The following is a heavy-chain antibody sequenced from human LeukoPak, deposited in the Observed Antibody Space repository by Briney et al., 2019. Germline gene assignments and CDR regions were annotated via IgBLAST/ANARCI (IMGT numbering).Heavy chain of an antibody. D-gene: IGHD6-19*01. J-gene: IGHJ4*02. Sequence: RASVKVSCKASGGTFSSYAISWVRQAPGKGLEWMGGFDPEDGETIYAQKFQGRVTMTEDTSTDTAYMELSSLRSEDTAVYYCATGSRIAVPHGYYFDYWGQGTLVTVSS. CDR3: ATGSRIAVPHGYYFDY. V-gene: IGHV1-24*01. CDR1: GGTFSSYA. CDR2: FDPEDGET.